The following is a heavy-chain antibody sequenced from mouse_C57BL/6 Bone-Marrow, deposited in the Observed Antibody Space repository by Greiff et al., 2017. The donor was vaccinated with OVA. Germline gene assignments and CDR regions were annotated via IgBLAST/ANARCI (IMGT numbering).Heavy chain of an antibody. J-gene: IGHJ2*01. CDR3: ARSDGY. V-gene: IGHV14-2*01. Sequence: EVKLVESGAELVKPGASVKLSCTASGFNIKDYYMHWVKQRTEQGLEWIGRIDPAAGETKYAPKFQGKATITADTSSNTAYLQLSSLTSEDTAVYYCARSDGYWGQGTTLTVSS. CDR1: GFNIKDYY. CDR2: IDPAAGET.